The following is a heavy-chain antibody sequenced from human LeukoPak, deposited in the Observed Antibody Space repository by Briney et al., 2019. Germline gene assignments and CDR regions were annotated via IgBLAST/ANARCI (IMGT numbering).Heavy chain of an antibody. CDR1: GYTFTGYY. CDR3: ARTGLNQYSSSWYEFDY. V-gene: IGHV1-8*03. D-gene: IGHD6-13*01. CDR2: INPNSGNT. Sequence: GASVKVSCKASGYTFTGYYMHWVRQAPGQGLEWMGWINPNSGNTGYAQKFQGRVTITRNTSISTAYMELSSLRSEDTAVYYCARTGLNQYSSSWYEFDYWGQGTLVTVSS. J-gene: IGHJ4*02.